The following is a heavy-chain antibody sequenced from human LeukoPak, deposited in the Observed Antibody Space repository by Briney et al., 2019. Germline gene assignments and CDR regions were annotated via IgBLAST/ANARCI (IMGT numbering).Heavy chain of an antibody. D-gene: IGHD2-8*01. CDR1: GYTFTSYG. Sequence: ASVKVSCKASGYTFTSYGISWVRQAPGQGLEWMGWISAYNGNTNYAQKLQGRVTMTTDTSTSTAYMELRSLRSDGTAVYYCARATHCTNGVCYEWFDPWGQGTLVTVSS. CDR3: ARATHCTNGVCYEWFDP. V-gene: IGHV1-18*01. J-gene: IGHJ5*02. CDR2: ISAYNGNT.